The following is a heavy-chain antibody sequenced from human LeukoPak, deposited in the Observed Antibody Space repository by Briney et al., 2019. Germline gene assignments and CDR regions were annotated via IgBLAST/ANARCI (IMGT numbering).Heavy chain of an antibody. V-gene: IGHV3-30*18. J-gene: IGHJ4*02. CDR1: GFTFSSYW. Sequence: GGSLRLSCAVSGFTFSSYWMNWVRQAPGKGLEWVAVISYDGSNKYYADSVKGRFTISRDNSKNTLYLQMNSLRAEDTAVYYCAKTRLYGSGSHPLDYWGQGTLVTVSS. CDR2: ISYDGSNK. D-gene: IGHD3-10*01. CDR3: AKTRLYGSGSHPLDY.